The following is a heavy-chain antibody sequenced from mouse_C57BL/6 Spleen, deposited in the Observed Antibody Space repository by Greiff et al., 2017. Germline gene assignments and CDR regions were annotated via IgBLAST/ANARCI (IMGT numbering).Heavy chain of an antibody. CDR3: TRRDEDYAMDY. V-gene: IGHV1-15*01. CDR2: IDPETGGT. D-gene: IGHD3-3*01. Sequence: VQLQQSGAELVRPGASVTLSCKASGYTFTDYEMHWVKQTPVHGLEWIGAIDPETGGTAYNQKFKGKARLTADKSSSTAYMELRSLTSEDSAVYYCTRRDEDYAMDYWGQGTSVTVAS. J-gene: IGHJ4*01. CDR1: GYTFTDYE.